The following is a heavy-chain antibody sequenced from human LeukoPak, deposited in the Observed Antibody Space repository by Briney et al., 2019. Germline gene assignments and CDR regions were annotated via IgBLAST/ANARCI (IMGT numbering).Heavy chain of an antibody. CDR3: ARGVCSSISCYYFDY. CDR1: GFTFSSYG. CDR2: ISYDGSKK. Sequence: GGSLRLSCAASGFTFSSYGMNWVRQAPGKGLEWVAVISYDGSKKYYADSVKGRFTISRDNSKNTLYLQMNSLRAEDTAVYYCARGVCSSISCYYFDYWGQGTLVTVSS. J-gene: IGHJ4*02. D-gene: IGHD2-2*01. V-gene: IGHV3-30-3*01.